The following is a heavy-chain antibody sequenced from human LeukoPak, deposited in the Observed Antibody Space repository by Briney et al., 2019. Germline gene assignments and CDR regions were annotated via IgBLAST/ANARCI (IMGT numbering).Heavy chain of an antibody. Sequence: GGSLRLSCAASGFTFSSYAMSWVRQAPGKGLEWVSAISGSDGSTYYADSVKGRFTISRDNSKNTLYLQMNSLRAEDTAVYYCAKDQITGGSSSWYGDYWGQGTLVTVSS. V-gene: IGHV3-23*01. CDR3: AKDQITGGSSSWYGDY. CDR1: GFTFSSYA. CDR2: ISGSDGST. D-gene: IGHD6-13*01. J-gene: IGHJ4*02.